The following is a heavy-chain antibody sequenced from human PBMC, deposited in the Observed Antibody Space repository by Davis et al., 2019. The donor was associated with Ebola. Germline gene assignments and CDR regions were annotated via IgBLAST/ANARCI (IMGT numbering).Heavy chain of an antibody. CDR3: ARTYSNYEDGRFDP. V-gene: IGHV4-31*03. CDR2: IYYRGNT. D-gene: IGHD4-11*01. J-gene: IGHJ5*02. Sequence: MPSETLSLTCTVSGGSISSGGYYWSWIRQHPGKGLEWIAYIYYRGNTYYNPSLKSRVTISLDTSKNQFSLTLRSVTAADTAVYYCARTYSNYEDGRFDPWGQGTLVTVSS. CDR1: GGSISSGGYY.